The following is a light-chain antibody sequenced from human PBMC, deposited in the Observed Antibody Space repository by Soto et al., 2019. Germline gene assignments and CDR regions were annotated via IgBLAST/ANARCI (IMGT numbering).Light chain of an antibody. Sequence: QSALTQPASVSGSPGQSSTISCTGTSSDVGGYNYVSWYQQHPGKAPKLMIYDVSNRPSGVSNRFSGSKSGNTASLTISGLQADDEADYYCSSYTSSSTLEVVFGGGTKLTV. J-gene: IGLJ2*01. V-gene: IGLV2-14*01. CDR3: SSYTSSSTLEVV. CDR2: DVS. CDR1: SSDVGGYNY.